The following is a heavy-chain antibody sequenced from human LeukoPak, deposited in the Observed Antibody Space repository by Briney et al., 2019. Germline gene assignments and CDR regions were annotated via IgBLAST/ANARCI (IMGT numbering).Heavy chain of an antibody. V-gene: IGHV5-51*01. Sequence: GESLMISCKASGYSFSNYWIAWVRQMPGKGLEWMGMIYPCGSNTIYSPSFQGQVTMSADKSISTAYLQWSSLKASDSAMYFCARHNCYDSWGQGTLVTVSS. CDR1: GYSFSNYW. CDR3: ARHNCYDS. D-gene: IGHD3-16*01. CDR2: IYPCGSNT. J-gene: IGHJ4*02.